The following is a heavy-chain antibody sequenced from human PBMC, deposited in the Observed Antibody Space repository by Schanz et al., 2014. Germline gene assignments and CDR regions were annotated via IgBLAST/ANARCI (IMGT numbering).Heavy chain of an antibody. CDR1: GYTFTSYS. Sequence: QVQLVQSGAEVKKPGASVKVSCKASGYTFTSYSMHWVRQAPGQGLEWMGIINPSGGSTTYAQKFQGRVSITADTSTNTAYMELSSLTSEDTAVHYCARGRGFYDYWGQGTLVTVSS. J-gene: IGHJ4*02. CDR2: INPSGGST. D-gene: IGHD3-10*01. V-gene: IGHV1-46*01. CDR3: ARGRGFYDY.